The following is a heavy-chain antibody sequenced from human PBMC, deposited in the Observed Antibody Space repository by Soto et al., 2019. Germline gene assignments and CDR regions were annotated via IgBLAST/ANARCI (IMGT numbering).Heavy chain of an antibody. V-gene: IGHV4-34*01. D-gene: IGHD6-19*01. J-gene: IGHJ5*02. CDR1: GGSFSGYY. CDR2: INHSGST. CDR3: ARRGQQWLVRGWFDP. Sequence: PSETLSLTCAVYGGSFSGYYWSWIRQPPGKGLEWIGEINHSGSTNYNPSLKSRGTISVDTSKNQFSLKLGSVTAADTAVYYCARRGQQWLVRGWFDPWGQGTLVTVSS.